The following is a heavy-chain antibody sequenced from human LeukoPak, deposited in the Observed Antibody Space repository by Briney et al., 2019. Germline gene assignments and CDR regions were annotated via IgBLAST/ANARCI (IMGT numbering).Heavy chain of an antibody. CDR3: ARLTTLDGYNPGAHDY. CDR1: GGSISSYY. J-gene: IGHJ4*02. CDR2: IYYSGST. V-gene: IGHV4-59*08. D-gene: IGHD5-24*01. Sequence: SETLSLTCTVSGGSISSYYWSWIRQPPGKGLEWIGYIYYSGSTNYNPSLKSRVTISVDTSKNQFSLRLSSVTAADTAVYYCARLTTLDGYNPGAHDYWGQGTLVTVSS.